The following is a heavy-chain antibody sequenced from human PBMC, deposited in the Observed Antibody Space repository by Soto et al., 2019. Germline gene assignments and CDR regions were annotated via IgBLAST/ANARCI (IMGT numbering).Heavy chain of an antibody. CDR3: ARHSGSYHYYYYGMDV. CDR2: IYPGDSDT. Sequence: GESLKISCKGSGYSFTSNWIGWVRQMPGKGLEWMGIIYPGDSDTRYSPSFQGQVTISADKSINTAYLQWSSLKASDTAMYYCARHSGSYHYYYYGMDVWGQGTTVTVSS. D-gene: IGHD1-26*01. J-gene: IGHJ6*02. V-gene: IGHV5-51*01. CDR1: GYSFTSNW.